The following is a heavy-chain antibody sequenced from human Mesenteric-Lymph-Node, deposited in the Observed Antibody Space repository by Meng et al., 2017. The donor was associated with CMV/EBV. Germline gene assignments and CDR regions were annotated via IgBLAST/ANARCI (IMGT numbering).Heavy chain of an antibody. CDR1: GYNFGTYW. Sequence: GESLKISCKGSGYNFGTYWIGWVRQMSGKGLEWMGLIYPDDSDTKYSPSFQGQVTISVDKSISTAYLQWSSLKTSDIAMYYCARERKRYCDSTSCYGFAAFDIWGQGTMVTVSS. CDR2: IYPDDSDT. CDR3: ARERKRYCDSTSCYGFAAFDI. V-gene: IGHV5-51*01. D-gene: IGHD2-2*01. J-gene: IGHJ3*02.